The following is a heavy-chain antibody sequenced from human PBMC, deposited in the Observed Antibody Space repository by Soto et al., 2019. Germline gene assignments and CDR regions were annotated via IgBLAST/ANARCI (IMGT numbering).Heavy chain of an antibody. CDR2: ISAYNGNT. D-gene: IGHD3-22*01. CDR1: GYTFSSIG. J-gene: IGHJ4*02. CDR3: ARDGSSGYYYGY. V-gene: IGHV1-18*01. Sequence: QVQLVQSGAEVKKPGASVKVSCKASGYTFSSIGLNWVRQAPGQGLGWLGWISAYNGNTNYAQKLQGRVSLTTDTSTSTAYMELRSLRSDDTAVYYCARDGSSGYYYGYWGQGTLVTVSS.